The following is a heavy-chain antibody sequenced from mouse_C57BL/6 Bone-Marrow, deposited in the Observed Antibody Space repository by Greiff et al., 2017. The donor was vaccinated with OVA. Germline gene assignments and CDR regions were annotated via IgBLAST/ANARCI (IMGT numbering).Heavy chain of an antibody. V-gene: IGHV14-3*01. J-gene: IGHJ4*01. CDR2: IDPANGNT. D-gene: IGHD1-1*01. Sequence: VQLKESVAELVRPGASVKLSCTASGFNIKNTYMHWVKQRPEQGLEWIGRIDPANGNTKYAPKFQGKATITADTSSNTAYLQLSSLTSEDTAIYYCPYYYGSSPGDYWGQGTSVTVSS. CDR3: PYYYGSSPGDY. CDR1: GFNIKNTY.